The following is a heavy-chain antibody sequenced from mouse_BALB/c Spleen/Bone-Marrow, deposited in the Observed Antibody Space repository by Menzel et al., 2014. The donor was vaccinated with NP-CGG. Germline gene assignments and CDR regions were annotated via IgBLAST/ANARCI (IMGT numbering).Heavy chain of an antibody. CDR2: IWTGGGT. CDR3: VREKGFAY. Sequence: QVQLKESGPGLVAPSQSLSITCTVSGFSLTSYDISWIRQPPEKGLEWLGVIWTGGGTNYNSAFMSRLSISKDNSKSQVFLKMNSLQTDDTAIYYCVREKGFAYWGQGTLVTVSA. V-gene: IGHV2-9-2*01. CDR1: GFSLTSYD. J-gene: IGHJ3*01.